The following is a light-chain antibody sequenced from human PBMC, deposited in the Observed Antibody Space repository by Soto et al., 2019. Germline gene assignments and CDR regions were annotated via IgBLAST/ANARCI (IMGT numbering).Light chain of an antibody. V-gene: IGKV4-1*01. CDR1: QSVLYSSNNKNY. CDR2: WAS. CDR3: QQDYSTSWT. J-gene: IGKJ1*01. Sequence: DIVMTQSPDSLAVSLGERATINCKSSQSVLYSSNNKNYLAWYQQKPGQPPKLLIYWASTRESGVPDRFSGSGSGTHFTLTISSLQAEDVAVYYCQQDYSTSWTLGQGTKVEIK.